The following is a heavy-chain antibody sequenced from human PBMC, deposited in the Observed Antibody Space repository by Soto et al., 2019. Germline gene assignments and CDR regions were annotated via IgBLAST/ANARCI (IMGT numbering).Heavy chain of an antibody. V-gene: IGHV1-2*04. CDR2: INPNSGGT. CDR1: GYTFTSYA. Sequence: ASVKVSCKASGYTFTSYAMHWVRQAPGQGLEWMGWINPNSGGTNYAQKFQGWVTMTRDTSISTAYMELSRLRSEDTAVYYCARSYQSMPAAIRRAIYYYYGMDVWGQGTTVTVSS. D-gene: IGHD2-2*02. CDR3: ARSYQSMPAAIRRAIYYYYGMDV. J-gene: IGHJ6*02.